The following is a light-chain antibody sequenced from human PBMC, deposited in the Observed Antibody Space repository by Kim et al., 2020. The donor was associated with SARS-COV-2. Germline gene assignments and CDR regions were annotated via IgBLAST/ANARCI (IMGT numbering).Light chain of an antibody. CDR1: RNIDNW. Sequence: ASVVDTVTITCRASRNIDNWLAWYQQKPAKAPELLIYKASNLKIWVPSRFSGSGSGTEFTLTASSLQPDDFAIYYCQQYRSYPWTFGQGTKVDIK. CDR2: KAS. CDR3: QQYRSYPWT. J-gene: IGKJ1*01. V-gene: IGKV1-5*03.